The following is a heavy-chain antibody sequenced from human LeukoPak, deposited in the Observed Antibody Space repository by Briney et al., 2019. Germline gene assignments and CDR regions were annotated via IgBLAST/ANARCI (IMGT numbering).Heavy chain of an antibody. V-gene: IGHV3-11*01. CDR3: ARVGSSWYVAHFDY. Sequence: GGSLRLSCAASGFTFSDYYMSWIRQAPGKGLEWVPYISSSGSTIYYADSVKGRFTISRDNAKNSLYPQMNSLRAEDTAVYYCARVGSSWYVAHFDYWGQGTLVTVSS. J-gene: IGHJ4*02. D-gene: IGHD6-13*01. CDR1: GFTFSDYY. CDR2: ISSSGSTI.